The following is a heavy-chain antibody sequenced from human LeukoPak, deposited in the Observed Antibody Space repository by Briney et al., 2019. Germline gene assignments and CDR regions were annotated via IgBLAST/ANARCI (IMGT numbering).Heavy chain of an antibody. CDR3: ARDNPPYYYDSSGYSNEYNWFDP. J-gene: IGHJ5*02. Sequence: PGGSLRLSCAASGFTFSSYWMHWVRQAPGKGLVWVSRINSDGSNTSYADSVKGRFTISKDNAKNTLYLQMNSLRAEDTAVYYCARDNPPYYYDSSGYSNEYNWFDPWGQGTLVTVSS. V-gene: IGHV3-74*01. CDR2: INSDGSNT. CDR1: GFTFSSYW. D-gene: IGHD3-22*01.